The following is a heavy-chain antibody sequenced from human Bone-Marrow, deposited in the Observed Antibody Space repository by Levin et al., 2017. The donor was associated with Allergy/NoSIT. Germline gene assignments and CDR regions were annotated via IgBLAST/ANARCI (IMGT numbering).Heavy chain of an antibody. J-gene: IGHJ4*02. V-gene: IGHV3-21*01. CDR3: TRDLAYGSSES. Sequence: LTCAASGFSISGYSLNWVRQAPGKGLDWVSGIGTTSHHFISYGDSVRGRFTISRDDAKNLLFLQMSSLRAEDTAVYYCTRDLAYGSSESWGQGTLVTVSS. CDR2: IGTTSHHFI. CDR1: GFSISGYS. D-gene: IGHD3-22*01.